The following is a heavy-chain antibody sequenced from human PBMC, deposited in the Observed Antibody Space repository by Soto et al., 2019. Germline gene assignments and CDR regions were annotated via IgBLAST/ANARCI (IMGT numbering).Heavy chain of an antibody. CDR3: ARGGAAGKFDY. Sequence: SETLSLTCTVSGGSISSGAYYWSWIRQHQGKGLEWTGYIYYSGSTYYNPSLKSRVTISEDTSKNQFSLKLSSVTAVDLAVDYCARGGAAGKFDYWGQGTLVTVPS. CDR2: IYYSGST. J-gene: IGHJ4*02. CDR1: GGSISSGAYY. D-gene: IGHD6-13*01. V-gene: IGHV4-31*03.